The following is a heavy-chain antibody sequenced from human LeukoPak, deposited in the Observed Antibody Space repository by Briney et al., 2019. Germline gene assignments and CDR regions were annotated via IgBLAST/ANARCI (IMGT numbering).Heavy chain of an antibody. V-gene: IGHV1-2*04. CDR1: GYTFTGYY. J-gene: IGHJ4*02. CDR3: ARGGSYYYNLDY. CDR2: INPNSGGT. D-gene: IGHD1-26*01. Sequence: ASVKVSCKASGYTFTGYYMHWARQAPGQGLEWMGWINPNSGGTNYAQKFQGWVTMTRDTSISTAYMELSRLRSDDTAVYYCARGGSYYYNLDYWGQGTLVTVSS.